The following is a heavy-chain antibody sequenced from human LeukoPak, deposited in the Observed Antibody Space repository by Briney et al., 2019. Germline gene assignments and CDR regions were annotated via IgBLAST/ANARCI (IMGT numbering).Heavy chain of an antibody. Sequence: SETLSLTCTVSGGSISRYYWSWIRQPAGKGLEWIGRIYSSGSTNYNPSLKSRVTMSVATSKNQFSLKLSSVTAADTAVYYCARGYNWVSPTRKFYYMDVWGKGTTVTVPS. D-gene: IGHD1-20*01. V-gene: IGHV4-4*07. CDR2: IYSSGST. CDR1: GGSISRYY. CDR3: ARGYNWVSPTRKFYYMDV. J-gene: IGHJ6*03.